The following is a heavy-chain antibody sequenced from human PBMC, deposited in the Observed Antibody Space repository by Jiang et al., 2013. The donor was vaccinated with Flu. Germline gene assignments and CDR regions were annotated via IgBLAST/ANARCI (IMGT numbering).Heavy chain of an antibody. CDR2: IDPADSYS. D-gene: IGHD2-8*01. Sequence: WLRQMPGKGLEWMGRIDPADSYSNYSPSFQGHVNISVDRSISTAYLQWSSLKASDTAIYYCARHNGASAHQRSLPGNNWFDPWGQGTLVTVSS. J-gene: IGHJ5*02. V-gene: IGHV5-10-1*01. CDR3: ARHNGASAHQRSLPGNNWFDP.